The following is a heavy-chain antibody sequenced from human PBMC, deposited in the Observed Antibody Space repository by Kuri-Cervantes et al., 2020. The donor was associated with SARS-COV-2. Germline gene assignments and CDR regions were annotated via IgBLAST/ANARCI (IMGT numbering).Heavy chain of an antibody. Sequence: SETLSLTCTVSGGSISSYYWSWIRQPPGKGLEWIGYIYYSGSTNYNPSLKSRVTISVDTSKNQFSLKLSSVTAADTAVYYCARTYYYYYYMDVWGKGTMVTVSS. J-gene: IGHJ6*03. CDR2: IYYSGST. CDR1: GGSISSYY. V-gene: IGHV4-59*12. CDR3: ARTYYYYYYMDV.